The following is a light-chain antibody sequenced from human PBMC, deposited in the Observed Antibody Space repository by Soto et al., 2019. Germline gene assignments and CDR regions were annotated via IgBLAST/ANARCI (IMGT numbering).Light chain of an antibody. Sequence: QSALTQPRSVSGSPGQSVTISCTGNSSDVGGYNYVSWYQQHPGKAPKLMIYDVTKRPSGVPDRFSGSKSGNTASLTISGLQAEDESDYYCCSYAGSYTFGVFGGETKVTVL. CDR3: CSYAGSYTFGV. CDR1: SSDVGGYNY. V-gene: IGLV2-11*01. CDR2: DVT. J-gene: IGLJ2*01.